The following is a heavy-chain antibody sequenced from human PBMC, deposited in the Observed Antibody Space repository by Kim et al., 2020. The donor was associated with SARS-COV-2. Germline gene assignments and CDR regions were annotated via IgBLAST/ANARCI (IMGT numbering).Heavy chain of an antibody. V-gene: IGHV3-73*01. CDR2: IRRKASSYAT. Sequence: GGSLRLSCAASGLSFSDSAMHWVRQASGKGLEWVGRIRRKASSYATAYGVSVTGRFSITRDDAKNTAYLQMNSLKTEDTAVYYCARGTPHSDSYWDALDVWGQGTRVTVSS. J-gene: IGHJ3*01. D-gene: IGHD1-26*01. CDR1: GLSFSDSA. CDR3: ARGTPHSDSYWDALDV.